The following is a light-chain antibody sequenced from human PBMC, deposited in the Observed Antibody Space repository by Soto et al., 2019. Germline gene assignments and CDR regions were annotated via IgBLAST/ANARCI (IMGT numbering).Light chain of an antibody. CDR2: DDS. CDR3: QVWYSSTDLYV. Sequence: SYELTQPPSVSVAPGQTARITCGGNNIGSESVHWYQQRPGQAPVLVVYDDSDRPSGIPERFSGSNSANTATLTISRVEVGDEADYYCQVWYSSTDLYVFGSGTKVTVL. V-gene: IGLV3-21*02. J-gene: IGLJ1*01. CDR1: NIGSES.